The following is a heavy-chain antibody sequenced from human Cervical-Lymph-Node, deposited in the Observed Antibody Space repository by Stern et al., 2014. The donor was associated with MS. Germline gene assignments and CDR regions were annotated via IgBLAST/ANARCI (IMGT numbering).Heavy chain of an antibody. CDR2: IWYDGSNK. V-gene: IGHV3-33*01. Sequence: VQLVESGGGVVKPGRSLTLTCAASGFTFSSYGMPWVGQAPCTGVERAVVIWYDGSNKYYADSVKGRFTISRDNSKNTLYLQMNSLRAEDTAVYYCARAMSGYSSYYYYYGMDVWGQGTTVTVSS. CDR1: GFTFSSYG. D-gene: IGHD5-18*01. CDR3: ARAMSGYSSYYYYYGMDV. J-gene: IGHJ6*02.